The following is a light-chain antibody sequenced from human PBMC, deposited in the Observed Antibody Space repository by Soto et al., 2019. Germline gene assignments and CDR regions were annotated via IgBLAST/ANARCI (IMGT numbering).Light chain of an antibody. CDR2: AAS. CDR3: QQTYNTPLWA. J-gene: IGKJ1*01. V-gene: IGKV1-39*01. CDR1: QSISTY. Sequence: DIPMTQSPSSLSASVGDRVTIACRASQSISTYLSWYQQKPGKAPKLLINAASRLQSGVPSRFSGSGSGTDFTLTISSLQPEDFATYYCQQTYNTPLWAFGQGTKVEIK.